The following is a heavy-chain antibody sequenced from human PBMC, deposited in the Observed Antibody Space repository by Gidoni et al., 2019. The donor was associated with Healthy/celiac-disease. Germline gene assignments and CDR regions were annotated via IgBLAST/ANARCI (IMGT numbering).Heavy chain of an antibody. D-gene: IGHD1-26*01. J-gene: IGHJ4*02. CDR3: ARDGGSSIDY. CDR1: GVTFIRYA. V-gene: IGHV3-30*04. Sequence: QVQLVESGGSVVQPGRSLRLSCAASGVTFIRYAMHWVRQAPGKGLEWVAVISYDGSNKYYADSVKGRFTISRDNSKNTLYLQMNSLRAEDTAVYYCARDGGSSIDYWGQGTLVTVSS. CDR2: ISYDGSNK.